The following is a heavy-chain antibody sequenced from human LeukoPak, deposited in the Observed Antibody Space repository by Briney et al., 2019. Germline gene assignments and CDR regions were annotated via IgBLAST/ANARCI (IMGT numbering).Heavy chain of an antibody. CDR3: ARAAFGVANSYYGMDV. CDR2: ISAYNGNT. V-gene: IGHV1-18*01. Sequence: GASVKVSCKASGYTFTSYGISWVRQAPGQGLEWMGWISAYNGNTNYAQKFQGRVTMTTDTSTSTAYMELRSLRSDDTAVYYCARAAFGVANSYYGMDVWGQGTTVTVSS. CDR1: GYTFTSYG. J-gene: IGHJ6*02. D-gene: IGHD3-3*01.